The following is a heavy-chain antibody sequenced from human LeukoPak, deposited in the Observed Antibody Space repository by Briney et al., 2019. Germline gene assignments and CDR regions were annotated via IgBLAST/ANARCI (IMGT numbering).Heavy chain of an antibody. D-gene: IGHD1-26*01. CDR1: GYSFTSYW. Sequence: GGSLKTPWKGSGYSFTSYWIGWVPPIPGKGLEWVGIIYPGDCDPRYSPFFQGPVPNSADNSLSPASLQSSRLEAWGTGIYYCARQRSGSYYVVSIDIWGQGTMVTVSS. J-gene: IGHJ3*02. CDR2: IYPGDCDP. V-gene: IGHV5-51*01. CDR3: ARQRSGSYYVVSIDI.